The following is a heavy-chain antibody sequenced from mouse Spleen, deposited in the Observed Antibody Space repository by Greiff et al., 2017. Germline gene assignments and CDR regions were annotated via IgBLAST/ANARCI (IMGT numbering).Heavy chain of an antibody. CDR1: GFTFSSYA. CDR2: ISSGGSYT. V-gene: IGHV5-9-4*01. Sequence: EVQVVASGGGLVKPGGSLKLSCAASGFTFSSYAMSWVRQSPEKRLEWVAEISSGGSYTYYPDTVTGRFTISRDNAKNTLYLEMSSLRSEDTAMDYWAKEGRLQDYYAMDYWGQGTSVTVSS. D-gene: IGHD1-2*01. J-gene: IGHJ4*01. CDR3: AKEGRLQDYYAMDY.